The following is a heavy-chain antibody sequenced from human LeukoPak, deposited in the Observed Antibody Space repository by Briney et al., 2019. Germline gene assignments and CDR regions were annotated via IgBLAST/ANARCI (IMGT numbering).Heavy chain of an antibody. CDR1: GGTFSSYA. CDR3: ARVRGDGYNLQGYYYYYMDV. J-gene: IGHJ6*03. V-gene: IGHV1-69*13. Sequence: SVKVSCKASGGTFSSYAISWVRQAPGQGLEWMGGIIPIFGTANYAQKFQGRVTITADESTSTAYMELRSLRSDDTAVYYCARVRGDGYNLQGYYYYYMDVWGKGTTVTVSS. CDR2: IIPIFGTA. D-gene: IGHD5-24*01.